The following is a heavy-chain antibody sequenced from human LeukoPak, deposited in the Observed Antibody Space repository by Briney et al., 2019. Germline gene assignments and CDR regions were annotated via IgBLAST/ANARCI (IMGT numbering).Heavy chain of an antibody. J-gene: IGHJ6*03. Sequence: PSETLSLTCTVSGYSISSGYYWGWIRQPPGKGLEWIGSIYHSGSTYYNPSLKSRVTISVDTSKNQFSLKLSSVTAADTAVYYCARGRGYSYGYFGYYYYMDVWGKGTTVTISS. CDR1: GYSISSGYY. CDR3: ARGRGYSYGYFGYYYYMDV. V-gene: IGHV4-38-2*02. D-gene: IGHD5-18*01. CDR2: IYHSGST.